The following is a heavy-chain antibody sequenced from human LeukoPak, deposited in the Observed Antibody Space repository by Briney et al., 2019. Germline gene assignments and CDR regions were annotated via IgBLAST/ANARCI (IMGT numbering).Heavy chain of an antibody. J-gene: IGHJ4*02. V-gene: IGHV3-30*02. CDR3: ANLPGVPAAISPGVY. D-gene: IGHD2-2*01. Sequence: PGGSLRLSCAASGFTFSSYGMHWVRQAPGKGLEWVAFIRYDGSNKYYADSVKGRFTISRDNSKNTLYLQMNSLRAEDTAVYYCANLPGVPAAISPGVYWGQGTLVTVSS. CDR2: IRYDGSNK. CDR1: GFTFSSYG.